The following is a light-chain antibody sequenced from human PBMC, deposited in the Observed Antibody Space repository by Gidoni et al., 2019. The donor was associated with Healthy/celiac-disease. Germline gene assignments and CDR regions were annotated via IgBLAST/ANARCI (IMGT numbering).Light chain of an antibody. J-gene: IGKJ2*01. CDR2: GAS. V-gene: IGKV3-20*01. CDR1: QSVSRSY. Sequence: EIVLTHSPGTLSLSPGERATLSCRASQSVSRSYLAWYQQKPGQAPRLLIYGASSRATGIPDRFSGSGSGTDFTLTISRLEPEDFAVYYCQQYGSSLYTFGQGTKLEIK. CDR3: QQYGSSLYT.